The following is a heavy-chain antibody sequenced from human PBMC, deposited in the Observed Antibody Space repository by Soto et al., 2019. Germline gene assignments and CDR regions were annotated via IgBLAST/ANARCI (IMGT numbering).Heavy chain of an antibody. CDR3: AKDRRTCSGGSCYPNWYFDL. J-gene: IGHJ2*01. CDR1: GFTFSSYA. Sequence: GGSLRLSCAASGFTFSSYAMSWVLQAPWKGLEWVSAISGSGGSTYYADSVKGRFTISRDDSKNTLYLQMNSLRAEDTAVYYCAKDRRTCSGGSCYPNWYFDLWGRGALVTVSS. V-gene: IGHV3-23*01. CDR2: ISGSGGST. D-gene: IGHD2-15*01.